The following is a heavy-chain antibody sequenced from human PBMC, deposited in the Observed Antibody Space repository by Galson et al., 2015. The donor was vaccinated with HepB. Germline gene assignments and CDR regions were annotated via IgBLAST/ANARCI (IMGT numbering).Heavy chain of an antibody. Sequence: SVKVSCKASGYTFTSYGISWVRQAPGQGLEWMGWISAYNGNTNYAQKLQGRVTMTTDTSTSTAYMELRSLRSDDTAVYYCAREGGDIVVVPAAMNWFDPWGQGTLVTVSS. CDR2: ISAYNGNT. CDR1: GYTFTSYG. CDR3: AREGGDIVVVPAAMNWFDP. V-gene: IGHV1-18*01. D-gene: IGHD2-2*01. J-gene: IGHJ5*02.